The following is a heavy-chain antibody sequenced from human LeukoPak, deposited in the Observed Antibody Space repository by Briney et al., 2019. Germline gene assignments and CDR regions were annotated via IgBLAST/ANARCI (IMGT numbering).Heavy chain of an antibody. J-gene: IGHJ4*02. CDR3: AKRFDYDSSGYYFPYFDY. V-gene: IGHV3-30*18. CDR2: ISDIGTTQ. CDR1: GFTFSSYA. D-gene: IGHD3-22*01. Sequence: GGSLRLSCAASGFTFSSYAMHWVRQAPGKGLEWVAVISDIGTTQSYADSLRGRFIISRDDSKNTLFLEMNSLRAEDTAVYYCAKRFDYDSSGYYFPYFDYWGQGTLVTVSS.